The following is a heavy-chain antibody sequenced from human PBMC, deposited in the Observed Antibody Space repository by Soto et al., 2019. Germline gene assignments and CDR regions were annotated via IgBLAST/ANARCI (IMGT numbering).Heavy chain of an antibody. CDR1: GGTFSSYA. CDR3: AIGSTYSGEFDS. V-gene: IGHV1-69*01. D-gene: IGHD1-26*01. J-gene: IGHJ4*02. CDR2: FVPIFGTP. Sequence: VQLVQTGAEVKKPGSSVKVSCKSSGGTFSSYAISWVRQAPGQGLEWMGGFVPIFGTPVYAQGFSNRVTVTADDSSTSAYMELRSLRPEDPAVYFCAIGSTYSGEFDSWGPGTLVTVSS.